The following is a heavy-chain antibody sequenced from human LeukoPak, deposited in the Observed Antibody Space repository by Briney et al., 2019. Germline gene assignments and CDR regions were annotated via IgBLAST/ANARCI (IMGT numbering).Heavy chain of an antibody. V-gene: IGHV3-48*01. CDR2: ISSSSSSTI. J-gene: IGHJ4*02. CDR3: ARDFVYPSNNYDFWSGKRVETDY. Sequence: GGSLRLSCAASGFTFSSYSMNWVRQAPGKGLEWVSYISSSSSSTIYYADSVKGRFTISRDNAKNSLYLQMNSLRAEDTAVYYCARDFVYPSNNYDFWSGKRVETDYWGQGTLVTVSS. D-gene: IGHD3-3*01. CDR1: GFTFSSYS.